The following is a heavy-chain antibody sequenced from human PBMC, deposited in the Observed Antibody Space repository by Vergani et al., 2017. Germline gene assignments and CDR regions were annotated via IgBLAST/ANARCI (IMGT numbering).Heavy chain of an antibody. V-gene: IGHV3-23*01. CDR2: ISGSGGST. J-gene: IGHJ4*02. D-gene: IGHD3-22*01. Sequence: EVQLLESGGGLVQPGGSLRLSCAASRFTFSSYALSWVRQAPGKGLEWVSAISGSGGSTYYSDSVKGRFTISRDNSKNTLYLQMSSLRAEDTALYYCAKAPPDSSGYYDYWGQGTLVTVSS. CDR3: AKAPPDSSGYYDY. CDR1: RFTFSSYA.